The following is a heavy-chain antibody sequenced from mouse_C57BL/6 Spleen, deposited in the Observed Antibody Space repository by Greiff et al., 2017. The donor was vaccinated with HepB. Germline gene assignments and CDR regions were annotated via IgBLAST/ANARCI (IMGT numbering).Heavy chain of an antibody. CDR2: IRSKSNNYAT. V-gene: IGHV10-1*01. CDR3: VRGRQLGLDY. J-gene: IGHJ2*01. CDR1: GFSFNTYA. Sequence: EVQGVESGGGLVQPKGSLKLSCAASGFSFNTYAMNWVRQAPGKGLEWVARIRSKSNNYATYYADSVKDRFTISRDDSESMLYLQMNNLKTEDTAMYYCVRGRQLGLDYWGQGTTLTVSS. D-gene: IGHD4-1*02.